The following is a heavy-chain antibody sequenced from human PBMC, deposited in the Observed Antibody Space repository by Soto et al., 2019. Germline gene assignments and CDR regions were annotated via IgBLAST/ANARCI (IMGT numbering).Heavy chain of an antibody. CDR3: ARLRRITIFGVVIHFDY. J-gene: IGHJ4*02. D-gene: IGHD3-3*01. V-gene: IGHV5-51*01. CDR1: GYSFTSYW. CDR2: IYPGDSDT. Sequence: LGESLKISCKGSGYSFTSYWIGWVRQMPGKGLEWMGIIYPGDSDTRYSPSFQGQVTISADKSISTAYLQWSSLKASDTAMYYCARLRRITIFGVVIHFDYWGQGTLVTVSS.